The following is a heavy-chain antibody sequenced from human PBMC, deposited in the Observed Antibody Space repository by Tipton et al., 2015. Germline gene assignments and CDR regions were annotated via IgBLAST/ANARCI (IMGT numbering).Heavy chain of an antibody. D-gene: IGHD2-2*01. J-gene: IGHJ5*02. Sequence: TLSLTCTVSGGSMSGYYWNWIRQSPGKGLEWIGYIRNSRYTFYNPSLKSRVTISVDKSKNQFSLKLSSVTAADTAVYYCARDENDCSSTSCFNWFDPWGQGTLVTVSS. V-gene: IGHV4-59*12. CDR1: GGSMSGYY. CDR2: IRNSRYT. CDR3: ARDENDCSSTSCFNWFDP.